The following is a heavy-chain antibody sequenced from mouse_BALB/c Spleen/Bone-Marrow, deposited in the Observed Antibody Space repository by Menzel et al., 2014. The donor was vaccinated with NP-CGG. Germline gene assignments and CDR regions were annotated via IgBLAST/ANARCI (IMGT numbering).Heavy chain of an antibody. V-gene: IGHV4-1*02. CDR3: ARLYYYGNLFV. CDR2: INPDSSTI. Sequence: EVNVVDSGGGLVQPGGSLKLSCAASGFDFSRYWMSWVRQVPGKGLEWIGEINPDSSTINYTPSLKDKFIISRDNAKNTLYLQMSKVRSEDTALYYCARLYYYGNLFVWGAGTTVTVSS. J-gene: IGHJ1*01. D-gene: IGHD1-1*01. CDR1: GFDFSRYW.